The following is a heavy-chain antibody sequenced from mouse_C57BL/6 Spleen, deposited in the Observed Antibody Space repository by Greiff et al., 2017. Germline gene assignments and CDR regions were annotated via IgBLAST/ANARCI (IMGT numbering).Heavy chain of an antibody. CDR1: GFTFSDYY. Sequence: EVKVVESGGGLVQPGGSLKLSCAASGFTFSDYYMYWVRQTPEKRLEWVAYISNGGGSTYYPDTVKGRFTISRGNAKNTLYLQMSRLKSEDTAMYYCARRMEKSRGAMDYWGQGTSVTVSS. CDR2: ISNGGGST. J-gene: IGHJ4*01. CDR3: ARRMEKSRGAMDY. V-gene: IGHV5-12*01. D-gene: IGHD1-3*01.